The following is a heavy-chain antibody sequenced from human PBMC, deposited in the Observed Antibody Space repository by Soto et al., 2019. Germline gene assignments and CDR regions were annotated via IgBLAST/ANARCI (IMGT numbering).Heavy chain of an antibody. V-gene: IGHV3-66*01. J-gene: IGHJ5*02. CDR2: IYSGGST. CDR3: ARRPYYGSGRPFDP. CDR1: GFTVSSNY. Sequence: GGSLRLSCAASGFTVSSNYMSWVRQAPGKGLEWVSVIYSGGSTYYADSAKGRFTISRDNSKNTLYLQMNSLRADDTAVYYWARRPYYGSGRPFDPWGQGTLVTVSS. D-gene: IGHD3-10*01.